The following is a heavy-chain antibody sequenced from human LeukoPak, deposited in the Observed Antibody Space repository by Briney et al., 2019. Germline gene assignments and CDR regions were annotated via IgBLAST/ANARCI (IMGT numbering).Heavy chain of an antibody. Sequence: GGSLRLSCAASGFSFSSYWMHWVRQAPGKGLEWVSCINSDGSSTTYSDSVKGRLTISRDNAENTLYLQMNSLRADDTAVYYCSRAVRTHPPADYWGPGTQVTVSS. V-gene: IGHV3-74*01. D-gene: IGHD3-22*01. J-gene: IGHJ4*02. CDR2: INSDGSST. CDR1: GFSFSSYW. CDR3: SRAVRTHPPADY.